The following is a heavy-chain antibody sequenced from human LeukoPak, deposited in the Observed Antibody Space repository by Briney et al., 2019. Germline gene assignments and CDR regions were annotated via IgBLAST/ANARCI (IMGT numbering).Heavy chain of an antibody. D-gene: IGHD3-9*01. V-gene: IGHV3-23*01. J-gene: IGHJ4*02. Sequence: GGSLRLSCAASGFTFSSYAMSWVRQAPGKGLEWVSAISGSGGSTYYADSVKGRFTISRDNSKNTLYLQMNSLRAEDTAVYYCAKVGLRYFDWLVDDYWGQGTLVTVSS. CDR1: GFTFSSYA. CDR2: ISGSGGST. CDR3: AKVGLRYFDWLVDDY.